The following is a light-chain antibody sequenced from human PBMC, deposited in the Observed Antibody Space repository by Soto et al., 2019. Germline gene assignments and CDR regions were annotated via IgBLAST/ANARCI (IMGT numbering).Light chain of an antibody. J-gene: IGKJ5*01. V-gene: IGKV3-11*01. Sequence: DIVMAQSPATLSETTGDRATISCRARQRISSNLAWYQQKPGQAPRLLIYDAYNRATGIPARFSGSGSGAVSTLIISSLEPEEFAVYFCQQRMNWPRTFAQGTRLEIK. CDR1: QRISSN. CDR2: DAY. CDR3: QQRMNWPRT.